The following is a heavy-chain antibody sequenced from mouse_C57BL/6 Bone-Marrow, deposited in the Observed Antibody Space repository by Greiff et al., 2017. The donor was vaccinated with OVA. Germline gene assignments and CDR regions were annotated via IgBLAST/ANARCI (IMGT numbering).Heavy chain of an antibody. CDR3: TEKEVTTKGDFDY. CDR1: GFTFSNYW. Sequence: EVMLVESGGGLVQPGGSMKLSCVASGFTFSNYWMNWVRQSPEKGLEWVAQIRLKSDNYATHYAESVKGRFTISRDDSKSSVYLQMNNLRAEDTGIYYCTEKEVTTKGDFDYWGQGTTLTVSS. D-gene: IGHD2-2*01. CDR2: IRLKSDNYAT. J-gene: IGHJ2*01. V-gene: IGHV6-3*01.